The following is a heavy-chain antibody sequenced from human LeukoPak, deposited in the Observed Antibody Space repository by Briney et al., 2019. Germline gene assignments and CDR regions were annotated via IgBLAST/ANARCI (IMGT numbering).Heavy chain of an antibody. V-gene: IGHV3-23*01. CDR1: GFAFSNTG. D-gene: IGHD4-17*01. J-gene: IGHJ4*02. Sequence: GGSLGLSCATSGFAFSNTGMTWVRQGPGRGLEWVSTISPTGEGTHYADSVKGRFTISRDNSKNTLSLDMNSLRADDTATYYCARDAGGAWPFDYWGQGTRVIVSS. CDR2: ISPTGEGT. CDR3: ARDAGGAWPFDY.